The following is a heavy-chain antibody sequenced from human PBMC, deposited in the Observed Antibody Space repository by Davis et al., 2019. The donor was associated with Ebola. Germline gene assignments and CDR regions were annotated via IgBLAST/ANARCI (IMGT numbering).Heavy chain of an antibody. J-gene: IGHJ6*02. CDR1: GYTFTNYG. V-gene: IGHV1-18*04. D-gene: IGHD3-10*01. CDR2: INPHNGNT. Sequence: AASVKVSCKASGYTFTNYGITWVRQAPGQGLEWMGWINPHNGNTNYAQNVQGRVIMTSDTATTKAYMEVGSLRSDDTAVYYCARDTGWSPERGYFYDGMDVWGQGTTVTVSS. CDR3: ARDTGWSPERGYFYDGMDV.